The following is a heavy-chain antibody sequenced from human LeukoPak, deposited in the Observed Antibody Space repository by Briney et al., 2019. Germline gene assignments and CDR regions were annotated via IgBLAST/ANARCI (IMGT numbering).Heavy chain of an antibody. CDR3: ARVVHPYDYESSGLTYDAFDI. Sequence: ASVKVSCKASGYTFTSYSMIWVRQAPGQGLEWLGWINTNTGNPTYAQGFTGRFVFSLDTSVNTAYLQIRSLKAEDTAVYYCARVVHPYDYESSGLTYDAFDIWGQGTMVTVSS. CDR2: INTNTGNP. V-gene: IGHV7-4-1*01. D-gene: IGHD3-22*01. J-gene: IGHJ3*02. CDR1: GYTFTSYS.